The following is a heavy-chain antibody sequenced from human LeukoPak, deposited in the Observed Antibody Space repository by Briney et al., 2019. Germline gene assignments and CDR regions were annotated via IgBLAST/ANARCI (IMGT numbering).Heavy chain of an antibody. CDR3: AKSWDYDILTGLHWFDP. J-gene: IGHJ5*02. CDR1: GGTISSGSYY. CDR2: IYYSGYT. Sequence: PSETLSLTCTVSGGTISSGSYYWSWIRQPPGKGLEWIGCIYYSGYTNYKSSLKSRVTISVDTSKNQFSLKLSSVTAADTAVYYCAKSWDYDILTGLHWFDPWGQGTLVTVSS. D-gene: IGHD3-9*01. V-gene: IGHV4-61*01.